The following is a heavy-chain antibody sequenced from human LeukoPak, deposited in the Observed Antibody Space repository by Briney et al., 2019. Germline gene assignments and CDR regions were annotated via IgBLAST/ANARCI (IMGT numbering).Heavy chain of an antibody. Sequence: KPGESLTISCTGSGYIFTSYWIGWVRQVPGKGLEWMGIIYPGDSETRYSPSFQGQVTTSADKSTSTAYLQWNSLKASDTAMYYCARFRYVTGWYVFDYWGQGTLVTVSS. D-gene: IGHD6-19*01. V-gene: IGHV5-51*01. CDR3: ARFRYVTGWYVFDY. CDR2: IYPGDSET. CDR1: GYIFTSYW. J-gene: IGHJ4*02.